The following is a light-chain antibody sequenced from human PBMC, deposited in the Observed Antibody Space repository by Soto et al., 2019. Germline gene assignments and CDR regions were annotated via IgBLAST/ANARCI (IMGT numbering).Light chain of an antibody. CDR1: QSISSW. V-gene: IGKV1-5*01. J-gene: IGKJ1*01. CDR2: DAS. CDR3: QQFGT. Sequence: DIQMTQSPSTLSASVGDRVTITCRASQSISSWLAWYQQKPGEAPKLLIDDASSLESGVPSRFSGSGSGTEFTLTISTLQPDDFATYYCQQFGTFGQGTKVDIK.